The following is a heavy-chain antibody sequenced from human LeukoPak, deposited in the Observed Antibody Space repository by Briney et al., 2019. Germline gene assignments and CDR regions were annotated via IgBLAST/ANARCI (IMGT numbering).Heavy chain of an antibody. V-gene: IGHV3-33*01. CDR1: ASTFSTYG. Sequence: GGSLRLSCTAGASTFSTYGFQWVRKAGGKGVEWVALIWADGSNQFSADSVKGRVNMARDNAKNTVYLQMDSLRVDDTAVYFCAREAVISGWSGDMDVWGQGTTATVSS. CDR2: IWADGSNQ. CDR3: AREAVISGWSGDMDV. J-gene: IGHJ6*02. D-gene: IGHD6-19*01.